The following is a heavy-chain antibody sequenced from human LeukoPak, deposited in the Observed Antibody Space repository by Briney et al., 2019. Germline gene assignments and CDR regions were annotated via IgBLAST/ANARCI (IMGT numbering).Heavy chain of an antibody. D-gene: IGHD5-18*01. V-gene: IGHV3-53*01. CDR2: IYSGGST. J-gene: IGHJ4*02. CDR3: AREGGGYSYDY. Sequence: GGSLRLSCAASGFTVSSNYMSWVRQAPGKGLEWVSVIYSGGSTYYSDSVKGRFTISRDNSKNTLYLQMNSLRGEDTAVYYCAREGGGYSYDYWGQGTLVTVSS. CDR1: GFTVSSNY.